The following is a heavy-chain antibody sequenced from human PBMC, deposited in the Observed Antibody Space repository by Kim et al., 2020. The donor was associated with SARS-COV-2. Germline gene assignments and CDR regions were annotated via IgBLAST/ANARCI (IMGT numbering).Heavy chain of an antibody. CDR1: GFDFYSFA. V-gene: IGHV3-23*01. CDR2: ITARAIDM. CDR3: AKGLEPRAYWVAFDV. Sequence: GGSLRLSCEGSGFDFYSFAITWVRQAPGKGLEWVSRITARAIDMYYADSIKGRFTPTRDNSKAYLHMRGLRGDDTAVYSCAKGLEPRAYWVAFDVWGQGTAVT. J-gene: IGHJ6*02. D-gene: IGHD2-8*02.